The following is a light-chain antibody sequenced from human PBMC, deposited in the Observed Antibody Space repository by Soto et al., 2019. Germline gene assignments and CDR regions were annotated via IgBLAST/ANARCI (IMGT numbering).Light chain of an antibody. Sequence: DIQMTQSPSTLSASVGDRVTITCRASQSVSGSLAWYQQKPGKAPKLLIYKASSLESGVPSRFSGSGSGPEFTLTISSLQPDDFATYYCQQYNRWTFGPGTKVEIK. CDR2: KAS. V-gene: IGKV1-5*03. CDR3: QQYNRWT. J-gene: IGKJ1*01. CDR1: QSVSGS.